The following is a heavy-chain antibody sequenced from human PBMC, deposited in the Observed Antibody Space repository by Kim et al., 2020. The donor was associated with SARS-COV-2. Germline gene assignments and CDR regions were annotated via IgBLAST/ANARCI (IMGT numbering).Heavy chain of an antibody. CDR2: ISGYNGNT. D-gene: IGHD3-22*01. CDR1: GYTFTLHG. J-gene: IGHJ5*02. CDR3: ARVTYYDSSGYYFP. V-gene: IGHV1-18*01. Sequence: ASVKVSCKASGYTFTLHGISWVRQAPGQGLEWMGWISGYNGNTDYAQKFQDRVTLTTDTSTNTAFMELRNLRSDDTAVYYCARVTYYDSSGYYFPWGQGT.